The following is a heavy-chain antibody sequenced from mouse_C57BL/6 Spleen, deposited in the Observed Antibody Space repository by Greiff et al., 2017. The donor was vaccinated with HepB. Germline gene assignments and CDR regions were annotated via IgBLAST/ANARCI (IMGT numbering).Heavy chain of an antibody. CDR1: GFTFSDYG. Sequence: EVKLVESGGGLVKPGGSLKLSCAASGFTFSDYGMHWVRQAPEKGLEWVAYISSGSSTIYYADTVKGRLTISRDNAKNTLFLQMTSLRSEDTAMYYCARRIYYDYDVFAYWGQGTLVTVSA. D-gene: IGHD2-4*01. J-gene: IGHJ3*01. CDR3: ARRIYYDYDVFAY. CDR2: ISSGSSTI. V-gene: IGHV5-17*01.